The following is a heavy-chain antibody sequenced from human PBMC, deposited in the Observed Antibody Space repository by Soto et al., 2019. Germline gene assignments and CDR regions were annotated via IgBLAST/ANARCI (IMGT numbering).Heavy chain of an antibody. J-gene: IGHJ6*02. CDR1: GGTFSSYA. CDR3: ARHSSSTNYYYYGMDV. V-gene: IGHV1-69*13. CDR2: IIPMFGTA. D-gene: IGHD6-6*01. Sequence: SVKVSCKASGGTFSSYAISWVRQAPGQGLEWMGGIIPMFGTADYAQRFQGRVTITADESTSPAYMELSSLRSEDTAVYYCARHSSSTNYYYYGMDVWGQGTTVTVSS.